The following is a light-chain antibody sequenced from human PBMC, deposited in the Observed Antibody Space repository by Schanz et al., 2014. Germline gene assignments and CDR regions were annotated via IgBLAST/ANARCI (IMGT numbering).Light chain of an antibody. CDR1: SSDVGGYNY. J-gene: IGLJ1*01. CDR3: SSYRRTGTVAV. Sequence: QSALTQPPSASGSPGQSVTISCTGTSSDVGGYNYVPWYQQYPCKAPKLMIYDVSNRPSGVFNRVSDSKSSNTASLTISGLQAEDEADYYSSSYRRTGTVAVIGTGPKLTV. V-gene: IGLV2-14*03. CDR2: DVS.